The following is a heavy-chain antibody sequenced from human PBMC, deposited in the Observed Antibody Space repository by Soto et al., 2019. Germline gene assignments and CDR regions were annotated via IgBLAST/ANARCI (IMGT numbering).Heavy chain of an antibody. V-gene: IGHV3-64*01. Sequence: EVQLVESGGGLVQPGGSLRLSCAASGFTFSSYAMHWVRQAPGKGLEYVSAISSNGGSTYYANSVKGRFTISRDNSKNTLFRQMGSLGAGEMAVYYCARQGSGSYDFDYWGQGTLVTVSS. J-gene: IGHJ4*02. CDR2: ISSNGGST. CDR1: GFTFSSYA. CDR3: ARQGSGSYDFDY. D-gene: IGHD1-26*01.